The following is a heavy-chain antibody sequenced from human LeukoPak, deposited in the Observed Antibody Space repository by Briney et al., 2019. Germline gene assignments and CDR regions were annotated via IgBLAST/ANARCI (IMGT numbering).Heavy chain of an antibody. J-gene: IGHJ4*02. CDR3: ARNYYDSSGSPPFFDY. V-gene: IGHV1-18*01. Sequence: ASVKVSCTASGYTFTSYGISWVRQAPGQGLEWMGWISAYNGNTNYAQKLQGRVTMTTDTSTSTAYMELRSLRSDDTAVYYCARNYYDSSGSPPFFDYWGQGTLVTVSS. CDR2: ISAYNGNT. CDR1: GYTFTSYG. D-gene: IGHD3-22*01.